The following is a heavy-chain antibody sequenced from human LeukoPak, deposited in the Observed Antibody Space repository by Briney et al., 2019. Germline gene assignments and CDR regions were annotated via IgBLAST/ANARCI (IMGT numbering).Heavy chain of an antibody. V-gene: IGHV1-2*02. D-gene: IGHD1-26*01. CDR3: AREVGATSWFDP. J-gene: IGHJ5*02. CDR1: GYTFTGYF. CDR2: INPNSGDT. Sequence: ASVKVSCKASGYTFTGYFIHWVRQAPGQGLEWIGLINPNSGDTNTKYAQKFQGRVTMTRDTSISTANMEMSRVRSDDTAVYYCAREVGATSWFDPWGQGTLVTVSS.